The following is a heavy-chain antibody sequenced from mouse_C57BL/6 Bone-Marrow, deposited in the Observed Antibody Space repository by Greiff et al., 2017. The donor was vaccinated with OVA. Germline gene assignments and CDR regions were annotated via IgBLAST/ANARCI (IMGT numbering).Heavy chain of an antibody. CDR2: ILPGSGST. CDR3: ARPLYYDYADLDY. V-gene: IGHV1-9*01. D-gene: IGHD2-4*01. CDR1: GYTFTGYW. Sequence: QVQLQQSGAELMKPGASVKLSCKATGYTFTGYWIEWVKQRPGHGLEWIGEILPGSGSTNYNEKFKGKATFTADTSSSTAYMQLSSLTTEDSAIYYCARPLYYDYADLDYWGQGTTLTVSS. J-gene: IGHJ2*01.